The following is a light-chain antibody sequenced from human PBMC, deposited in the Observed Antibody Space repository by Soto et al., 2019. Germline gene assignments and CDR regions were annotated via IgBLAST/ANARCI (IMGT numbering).Light chain of an antibody. CDR3: QQYGISPPRT. CDR1: QSVSNDF. CDR2: GAS. Sequence: EIVLTQSPGILSLSPGQRVTLSCRASQSVSNDFLAWYQQKPGQAPRLLIYGASTRATDVPDRFSGSGSGADVTITISRLVPEDFAVYYCQQYGISPPRTFGHGTKVEMK. J-gene: IGKJ1*01. V-gene: IGKV3-20*01.